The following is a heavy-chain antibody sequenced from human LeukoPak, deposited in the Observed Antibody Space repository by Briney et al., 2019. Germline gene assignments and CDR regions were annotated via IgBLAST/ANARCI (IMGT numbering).Heavy chain of an antibody. CDR3: AREGGDGDYYYYMDV. J-gene: IGHJ6*03. Sequence: GGSLRLSCSASGFTFTDYSMSWVRQAPGKGLEWVSIISRVSTYIYYADSVKGRFTVSRDNAKSSLYLQMTSLRAEDTAVYFCAREGGDGDYYYYMDVWGKGTTVTVSS. D-gene: IGHD2-21*02. CDR2: ISRVSTYI. V-gene: IGHV3-21*01. CDR1: GFTFTDYS.